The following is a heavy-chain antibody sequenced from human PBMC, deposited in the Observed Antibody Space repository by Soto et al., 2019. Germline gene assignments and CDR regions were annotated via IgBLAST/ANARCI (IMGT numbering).Heavy chain of an antibody. V-gene: IGHV4-59*01. CDR1: GGSISSYY. J-gene: IGHJ4*02. CDR2: IYYSGST. CDR3: AGRRVVRGVISSSIDY. D-gene: IGHD3-10*01. Sequence: SETLSLTCTVSGGSISSYYWSWIRQPPGKGLEWIGYIYYSGSTNYNPSLKSRVTISVDTSKNQFSLKLSSVTAADTAVYYCAGRRVVRGVISSSIDYWGQGTLVTVSS.